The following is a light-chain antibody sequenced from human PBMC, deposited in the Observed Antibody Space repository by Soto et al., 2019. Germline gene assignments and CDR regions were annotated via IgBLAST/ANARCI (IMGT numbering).Light chain of an antibody. CDR3: QSYDSDLTESYV. V-gene: IGLV1-40*01. CDR2: HNT. Sequence: QYVLTQPPSVSWAPGQTVPVSCTGGSSNNGASFDVHWYQLVPGGAPRLLIYHNTNRPSGVPDRFSGSKSGASASLAITGLQAEDEADYYCQSYDSDLTESYVFGTGTKVTVL. CDR1: SSNNGASFD. J-gene: IGLJ1*01.